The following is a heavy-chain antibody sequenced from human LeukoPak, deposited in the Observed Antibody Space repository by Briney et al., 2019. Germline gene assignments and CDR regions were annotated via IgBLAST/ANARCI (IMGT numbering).Heavy chain of an antibody. D-gene: IGHD5-18*01. CDR3: ARTSDTAMVDYFDY. Sequence: PSETLSLTCTVSGGSISSYYWSWIRQPAGKGLEWIGRIYTSGSTNYNPSLKSRVTMSVDTSKNQFSLKLSSVTAADTAVYYCARTSDTAMVDYFDYWGQGTLVTVSS. J-gene: IGHJ4*02. CDR1: GGSISSYY. CDR2: IYTSGST. V-gene: IGHV4-4*07.